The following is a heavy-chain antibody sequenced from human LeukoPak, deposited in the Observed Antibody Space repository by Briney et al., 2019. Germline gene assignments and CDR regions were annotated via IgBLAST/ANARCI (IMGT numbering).Heavy chain of an antibody. CDR1: GGTFSSYA. V-gene: IGHV1-69*04. Sequence: SVKVSCKASGGTFSSYAISWVRQAPGQGLEWMGRIIPILGIANYAQKFQGRVTITADKSTSTAYMELSSLRSEDTAVYYCARVGFADLGTHLGGAYCGGDCYPDDWGQGTLVTVSS. CDR2: IIPILGIA. D-gene: IGHD2-21*02. CDR3: ARVGFADLGTHLGGAYCGGDCYPDD. J-gene: IGHJ4*02.